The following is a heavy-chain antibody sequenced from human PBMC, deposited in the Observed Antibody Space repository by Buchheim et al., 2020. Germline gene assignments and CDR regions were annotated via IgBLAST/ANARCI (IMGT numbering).Heavy chain of an antibody. CDR3: ASIGPFLYFDY. V-gene: IGHV4-39*01. CDR1: GVSISSSSYY. Sequence: QLQLQESGPGLVKPSETLSLTCTVTGVSISSSSYYWGWIRQPPGKGLEWIGSIYYSGSTYYNASLKSRVTISVDTSKNQFSLKLSSVTAADTAVYYCASIGPFLYFDYWGQGTL. J-gene: IGHJ4*02. D-gene: IGHD2-15*01. CDR2: IYYSGST.